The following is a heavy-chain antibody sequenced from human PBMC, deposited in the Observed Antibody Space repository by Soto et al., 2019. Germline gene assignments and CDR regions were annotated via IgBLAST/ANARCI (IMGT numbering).Heavy chain of an antibody. CDR1: GFSLSTSGVG. Sequence: QITLKESGPTLVKPTQTLTLTCTFSGFSLSTSGVGVGWIRQPPGKALEWLALIYWDDDKRYSPSLKSRLTITKDTSKNQVVLTMTNMDPVDTATYYCAHSPYDYLWGSYRYPSFDYWGQGTLVTVSS. J-gene: IGHJ4*02. D-gene: IGHD3-16*02. V-gene: IGHV2-5*02. CDR3: AHSPYDYLWGSYRYPSFDY. CDR2: IYWDDDK.